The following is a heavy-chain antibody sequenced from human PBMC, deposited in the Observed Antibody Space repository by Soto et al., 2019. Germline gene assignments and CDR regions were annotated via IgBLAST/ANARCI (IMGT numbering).Heavy chain of an antibody. CDR2: ISWNSGSI. J-gene: IGHJ3*02. D-gene: IGHD6-25*01. V-gene: IGHV3-9*01. CDR3: AKDIGPSLSDNSGAFDI. Sequence: QTPGKGLEWVSGISWNSGSIGYADSVKGRFTISRDNAKNSLYLQMNSLRAEDTALYYCAKDIGPSLSDNSGAFDIWGQGTMVTVSS.